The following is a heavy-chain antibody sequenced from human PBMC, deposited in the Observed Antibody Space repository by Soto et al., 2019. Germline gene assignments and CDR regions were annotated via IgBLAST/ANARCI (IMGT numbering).Heavy chain of an antibody. D-gene: IGHD4-17*01. V-gene: IGHV4-39*02. Sequence: PLETLSLTCTVSGGSISSSSYYWGWIRQPPGKGLEWIGSIYYSGSTYYNPSLKSRVTISVDTSKNQFSLKLSSVTAADTAVYYCARDKDYGDYTYYYYYGMDVWGQGTTVT. J-gene: IGHJ6*02. CDR3: ARDKDYGDYTYYYYYGMDV. CDR1: GGSISSSSYY. CDR2: IYYSGST.